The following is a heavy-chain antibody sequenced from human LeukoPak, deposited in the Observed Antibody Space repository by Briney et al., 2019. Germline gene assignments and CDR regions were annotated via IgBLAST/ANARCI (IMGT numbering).Heavy chain of an antibody. V-gene: IGHV3-23*01. Sequence: PGGSVRLSCAASGFTFSSYAMSWVRQAPGKGLEWVSAISGSGGSTYCADSVKGRFTISRDNSKNTLYLQMNSLRAEDTAVYYCAKETYEYSSSWYYFDYWGQGTLVTVSS. D-gene: IGHD6-13*01. CDR3: AKETYEYSSSWYYFDY. CDR2: ISGSGGST. CDR1: GFTFSSYA. J-gene: IGHJ4*02.